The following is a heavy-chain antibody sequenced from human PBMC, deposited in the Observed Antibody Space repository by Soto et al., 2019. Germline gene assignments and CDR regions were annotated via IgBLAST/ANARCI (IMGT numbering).Heavy chain of an antibody. D-gene: IGHD3-10*01. V-gene: IGHV3-23*01. J-gene: IGHJ2*01. CDR2: ISGSGGST. CDR3: ARDLHLPMVRGVSWYFDL. CDR1: GLTFSSYA. Sequence: PGGSLRLSCAASGLTFSSYAMSWVRQAPGKGLEWVSAISGSGGSTYYADSVKGRFTISRDNAKNSLYLQMNSLRAEDTAVYYCARDLHLPMVRGVSWYFDLWGRGTLVTVSS.